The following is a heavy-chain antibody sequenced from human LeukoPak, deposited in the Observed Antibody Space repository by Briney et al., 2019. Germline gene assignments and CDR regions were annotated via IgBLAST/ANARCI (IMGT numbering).Heavy chain of an antibody. CDR2: LSGSGGGT. D-gene: IGHD3-9*01. CDR1: GITLSNYG. Sequence: PGGSLRLSCAVSGITLSNYGMSWVRQAPGKGLEWVAGLSGSGGGTNYADSVQGRFTISRDNPKNTLYLQMNSLRAEDTAVYFCAKSVTVLRYFDWLLTDYWGQGTLVTVSS. V-gene: IGHV3-23*01. J-gene: IGHJ4*02. CDR3: AKSVTVLRYFDWLLTDY.